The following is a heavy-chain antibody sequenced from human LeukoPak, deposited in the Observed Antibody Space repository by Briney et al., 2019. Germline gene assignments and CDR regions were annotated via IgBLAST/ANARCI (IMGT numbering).Heavy chain of an antibody. CDR3: AKDIGDTYYYDSSGPSPFDY. D-gene: IGHD3-22*01. CDR1: GFTFSSYG. Sequence: GGSLRLSCAASGFTFSSYGMSWVRQAPGKGLEWVSAISGSGGSTYYADSVKGRFTISRDNSKNTLYLQMNSLRAEDTAVYYCAKDIGDTYYYDSSGPSPFDYWGQGTLVTVSS. V-gene: IGHV3-23*01. CDR2: ISGSGGST. J-gene: IGHJ4*02.